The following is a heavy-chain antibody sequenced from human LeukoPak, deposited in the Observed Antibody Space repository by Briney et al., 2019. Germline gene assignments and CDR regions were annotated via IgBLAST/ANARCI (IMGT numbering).Heavy chain of an antibody. V-gene: IGHV3-43D*03. D-gene: IGHD6-19*01. CDR2: ISWDGGST. Sequence: PGGSLRLSCAASGFTISSYSMNWVRQAPGKGLEWVSLISWDGGSTYYADSVKGRFTISRDNSKNSLYLQMNSLRAEDTALYYCAKGPAPYSSGWYPYYYYYMDVWGKGTTVTVSS. CDR3: AKGPAPYSSGWYPYYYYYMDV. J-gene: IGHJ6*03. CDR1: GFTISSYS.